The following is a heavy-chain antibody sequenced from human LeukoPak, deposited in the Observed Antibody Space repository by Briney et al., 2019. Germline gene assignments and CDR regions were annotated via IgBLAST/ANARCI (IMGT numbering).Heavy chain of an antibody. V-gene: IGHV1-69*06. CDR3: ARDSRSRWSSGWYKGGAFDI. J-gene: IGHJ3*02. D-gene: IGHD6-19*01. Sequence: ASVKVSCKASGGTFSSYAISWVRQARGKGLDWMGGIIPIFGSANYSQKFQGRVTITADKSTSTAYMELSSLRSEDTAVYYCARDSRSRWSSGWYKGGAFDIWGQGTMVTVSS. CDR2: IIPIFGSA. CDR1: GGTFSSYA.